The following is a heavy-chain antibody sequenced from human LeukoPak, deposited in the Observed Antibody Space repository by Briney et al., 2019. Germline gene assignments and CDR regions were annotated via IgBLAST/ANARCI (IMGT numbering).Heavy chain of an antibody. D-gene: IGHD6-6*01. V-gene: IGHV3-7*01. CDR3: ARGPNSNWSGLDF. J-gene: IGHJ4*02. Sequence: GGSLRLSCAASGFTFSSYWMNWARQAPGKGLEWVASINHNGNVNYYVDSVKGRFTISRDNAKNTLYLQVNNLRAEDTAVYYCARGPNSNWSGLDFWGQGTLLTVSS. CDR2: INHNGNVN. CDR1: GFTFSSYW.